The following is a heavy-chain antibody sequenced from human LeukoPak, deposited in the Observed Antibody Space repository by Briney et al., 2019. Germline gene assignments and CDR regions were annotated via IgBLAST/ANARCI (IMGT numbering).Heavy chain of an antibody. CDR2: INTNGGSK. J-gene: IGHJ4*02. V-gene: IGHV1-46*01. D-gene: IGHD6-13*01. Sequence: ASVKVSCKASGYTFTTYYIHWVRQAPGQGLEWMGIINTNGGSKTYAQKFQGRGTMTRDTSTSTVFMEVNSLRSEDTAVYYCALYSSTWYWGQGTLVPVSS. CDR1: GYTFTTYY. CDR3: ALYSSTWY.